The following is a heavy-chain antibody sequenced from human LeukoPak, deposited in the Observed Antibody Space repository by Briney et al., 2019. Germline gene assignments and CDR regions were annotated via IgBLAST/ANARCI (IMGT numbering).Heavy chain of an antibody. V-gene: IGHV5-51*01. CDR3: ARPKIVAAFSAFDI. D-gene: IGHD6-13*01. J-gene: IGHJ3*02. Sequence: GESLKISCKGSGYSFPTYWIGWVRQMPGKGLEWMGIIYPGDSDTRYSPSFQGQVTMSADKSISTAYLQWSSLKASDTAMYYCARPKIVAAFSAFDIWGQGTMVTVSS. CDR2: IYPGDSDT. CDR1: GYSFPTYW.